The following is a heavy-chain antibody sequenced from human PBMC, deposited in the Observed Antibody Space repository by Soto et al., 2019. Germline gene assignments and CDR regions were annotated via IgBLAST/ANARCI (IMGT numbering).Heavy chain of an antibody. CDR3: AKRRGAGGHFDY. J-gene: IGHJ4*02. D-gene: IGHD2-15*01. Sequence: GGSLRLSCAASGFTFSSYAMGWVRQGPGKGLEWVAVVSIGGSTHYADSVRGRFTISRDNSKDTLSLQMNSLTAEDTAVYFCAKRRGAGGHFDYWGQGALVTVSS. CDR2: VSIGGST. V-gene: IGHV3-23*01. CDR1: GFTFSSYA.